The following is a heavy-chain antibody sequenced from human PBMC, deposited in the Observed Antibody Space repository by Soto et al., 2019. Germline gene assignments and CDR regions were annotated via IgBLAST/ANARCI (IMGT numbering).Heavy chain of an antibody. J-gene: IGHJ6*02. Sequence: QVQLVQSGAEVKKPGSSVKVSCKASGGTFSSYAISWVRQAPGQGLEWMGGIIPIVGTANYAQKCQGRVTITADESTSTAYMELSRLRSEDTAVYYCARDLGYCSSTSCSRVGGMDVWGQGTTVTVSS. CDR1: GGTFSSYA. D-gene: IGHD2-2*01. CDR2: IIPIVGTA. CDR3: ARDLGYCSSTSCSRVGGMDV. V-gene: IGHV1-69*01.